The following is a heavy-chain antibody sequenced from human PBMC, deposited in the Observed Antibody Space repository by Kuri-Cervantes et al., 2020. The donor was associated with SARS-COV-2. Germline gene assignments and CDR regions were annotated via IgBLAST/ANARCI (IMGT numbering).Heavy chain of an antibody. J-gene: IGHJ4*02. V-gene: IGHV3-7*03. CDR2: IKQDGSEK. CDR1: GFTFSSYW. Sequence: GESLKISCAASGFTFSSYWMSWVRQAPGKGLEWVANIKQDGSEKYYVDSVKGRLTISRDNAKNSLFLQMNSLRAEDTAVYYCARSRGYYDSNGQARHLIYFWGQGTQVTVSS. D-gene: IGHD3-22*01. CDR3: ARSRGYYDSNGQARHLIYF.